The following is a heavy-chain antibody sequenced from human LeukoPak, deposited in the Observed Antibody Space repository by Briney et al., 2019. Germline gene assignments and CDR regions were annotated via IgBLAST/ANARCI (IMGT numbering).Heavy chain of an antibody. V-gene: IGHV4-30-4*01. CDR1: GGSISSGDYY. CDR3: GREVRIPLHPIDY. CDR2: IYYSGST. D-gene: IGHD3-10*01. J-gene: IGHJ4*02. Sequence: SETLSLTCTVSGGSISSGDYYWSWIRQPPGKGLEWIGYIYYSGSTYYNPSLKSRVTISVDTSKNQLFLKLTSVTAADTSVYYCGREVRIPLHPIDYWGQGTLVTVSS.